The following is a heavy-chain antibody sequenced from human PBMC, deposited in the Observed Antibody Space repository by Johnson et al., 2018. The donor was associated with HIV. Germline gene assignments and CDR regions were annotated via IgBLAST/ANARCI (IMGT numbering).Heavy chain of an antibody. J-gene: IGHJ3*02. CDR3: ARDGPWLQSQRDAFDI. CDR2: IKQDGSEK. V-gene: IGHV3-7*01. Sequence: VQLVESGGGVVQPERSLRLSCAASGFTFSTYAMHWVRQAPGKGLEWVANIKQDGSEKYYVDSVKGRFTISRDNAKNSLYLQMNSLRAEDTAVYYCARDGPWLQSQRDAFDIWGQGTMVTVSS. CDR1: GFTFSTYA. D-gene: IGHD5-24*01.